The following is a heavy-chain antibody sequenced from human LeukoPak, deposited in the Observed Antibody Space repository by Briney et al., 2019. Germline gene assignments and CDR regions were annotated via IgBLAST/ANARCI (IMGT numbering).Heavy chain of an antibody. D-gene: IGHD2-2*01. CDR1: GYIFTGYY. Sequence: ASVKVSCKASGYIFTGYYMHWVRQAPGQGLDWMGWINPNSGGTDTAQKFQGRVTMTRDTSISTAYMELSRLRSDDTAVYYCTRDHCTRTNCYEDYYYGMDVWGQGTTVTVSS. CDR3: TRDHCTRTNCYEDYYYGMDV. CDR2: INPNSGGT. V-gene: IGHV1-2*02. J-gene: IGHJ6*02.